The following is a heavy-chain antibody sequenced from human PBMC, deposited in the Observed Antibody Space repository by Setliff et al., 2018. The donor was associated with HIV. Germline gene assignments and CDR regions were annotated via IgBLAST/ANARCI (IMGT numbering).Heavy chain of an antibody. J-gene: IGHJ4*02. CDR3: AKGAYQYYDSSGYYQGNFDY. CDR1: SYA. Sequence: SYAMIWVLQAPGQGLEWMGWINTNTGNPMYPQDFTGRFVFSLDTSVSTAYLQISSLKAEDTAVYYCAKGAYQYYDSSGYYQGNFDYWGQGTLVTVS. D-gene: IGHD3-22*01. CDR2: INTNTGNP. V-gene: IGHV7-4-1*02.